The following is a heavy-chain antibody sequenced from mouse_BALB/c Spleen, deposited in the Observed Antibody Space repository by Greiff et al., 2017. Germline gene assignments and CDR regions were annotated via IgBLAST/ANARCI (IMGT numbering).Heavy chain of an antibody. CDR3: AIRGSVVDWYFDV. D-gene: IGHD1-1*01. CDR2: IDPANGNT. Sequence: VQLQQSGAELVKPGASVKLSCTASGFNIKDTYMHWVKQRPEQGLEWIGRIDPANGNTKYDPKFQGKATITADTSSNTAYLQLSSLTSEDTAVYYCAIRGSVVDWYFDVWGAGTTVTVSS. V-gene: IGHV14-3*02. CDR1: GFNIKDTY. J-gene: IGHJ1*01.